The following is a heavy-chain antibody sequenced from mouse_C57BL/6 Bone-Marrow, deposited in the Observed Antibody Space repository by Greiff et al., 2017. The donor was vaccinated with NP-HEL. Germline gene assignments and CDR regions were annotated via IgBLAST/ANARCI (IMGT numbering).Heavy chain of an antibody. CDR3: ARPVVGDYYAMDY. CDR1: GYTFTSYW. D-gene: IGHD1-1*01. J-gene: IGHJ4*01. V-gene: IGHV1-64*01. Sequence: VQLQQPGAELVKPGASVKLSCKASGYTFTSYWMHWVKQRPGQGLEWIGMIHPNSGSTNYNEKFKSKATLTVDKSSSTAYMQLSSLTSEDSAVYYCARPVVGDYYAMDYWGQGTSVTVSS. CDR2: IHPNSGST.